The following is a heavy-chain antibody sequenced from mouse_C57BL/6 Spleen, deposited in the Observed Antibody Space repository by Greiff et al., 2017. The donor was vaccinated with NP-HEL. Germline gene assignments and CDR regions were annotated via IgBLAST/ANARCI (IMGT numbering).Heavy chain of an antibody. J-gene: IGHJ4*01. CDR2: IHPNSGST. CDR3: ASPITKDYAMDY. Sequence: VQLQQPGAELVKPGASVKLSCKASGYTFTSYWMHWVKQRPGQGLEWIGMIHPNSGSTNYNEKFKSKATLTVDKSSSTAYMQLSSLTSEDSAVYYCASPITKDYAMDYWGQGTSVTVSS. CDR1: GYTFTSYW. V-gene: IGHV1-64*01. D-gene: IGHD2-4*01.